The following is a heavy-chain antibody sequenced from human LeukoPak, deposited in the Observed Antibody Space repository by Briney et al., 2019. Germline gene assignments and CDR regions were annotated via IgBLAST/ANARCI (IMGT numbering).Heavy chain of an antibody. CDR2: INHSGST. CDR3: ARGWRYYDSVIFDY. V-gene: IGHV4-34*01. Sequence: PSETLSLTCAVYGGSFSGYYWSWIRQPPGKGLEWIGEINHSGSTNYNPSLKSRVTISVDTSKNQFSLKLSSVTAADTAVYYCARGWRYYDSVIFDYWGQGTLVTVSS. D-gene: IGHD3-22*01. J-gene: IGHJ4*02. CDR1: GGSFSGYY.